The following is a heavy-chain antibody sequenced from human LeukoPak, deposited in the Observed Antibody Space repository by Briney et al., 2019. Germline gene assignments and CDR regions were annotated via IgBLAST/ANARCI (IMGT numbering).Heavy chain of an antibody. V-gene: IGHV2-5*02. J-gene: IGHJ5*02. CDR1: GFSLNTRGVG. D-gene: IGHD7-27*01. CDR2: ISRDDDK. Sequence: SGPTLVKPTETLTLTCTFSGFSLNTRGVGVGWIRQAPGKALEWLALISRDDDKRYRPSLKSRLTITKDTSKNQVALTLANLDPVDTATYYCAHTGSAHGDDWFDPWGQGTLDTVSS. CDR3: AHTGSAHGDDWFDP.